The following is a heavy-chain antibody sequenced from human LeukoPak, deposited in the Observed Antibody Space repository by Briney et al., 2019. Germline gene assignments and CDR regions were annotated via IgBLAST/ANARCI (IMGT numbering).Heavy chain of an antibody. CDR3: ARGTYDFWSGPFDY. CDR2: INPNGGGT. V-gene: IGHV1-2*02. Sequence: GASVKVSCKASGYTFTGYYMHWVRQAPGQGLEWMGWINPNGGGTNYAQKFQGRVTMTRDTSISTAYMELSRLRSDDTAVYYCARGTYDFWSGPFDYWGQGTLVTVSS. J-gene: IGHJ4*02. D-gene: IGHD3-3*01. CDR1: GYTFTGYY.